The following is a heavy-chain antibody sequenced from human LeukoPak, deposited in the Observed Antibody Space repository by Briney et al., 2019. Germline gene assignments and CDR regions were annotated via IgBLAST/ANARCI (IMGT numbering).Heavy chain of an antibody. CDR2: NKNKRSGGTA. D-gene: IGHD3-16*01. V-gene: IGHV3-15*01. CDR3: TTDWGGGNHDVRAFDL. Sequence: GGGLRLAFEVPGHPLRNAWMGSVRQARGWGEGRVGRNKNKRSGGTADYGAPVKGRCIISRDESKNTLYLQMSSLTTEDAAVYYCTTDWGGGNHDVRAFDLWGPGTMVSVAS. CDR1: GHPLRNAW. J-gene: IGHJ3*01.